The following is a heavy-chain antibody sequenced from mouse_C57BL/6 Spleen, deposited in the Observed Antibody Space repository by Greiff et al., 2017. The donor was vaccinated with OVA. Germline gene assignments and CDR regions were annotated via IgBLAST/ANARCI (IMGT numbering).Heavy chain of an antibody. J-gene: IGHJ3*01. D-gene: IGHD4-1*02. Sequence: LQPGAELVRPGSSVKLSCKASGYTFTSYWMDWVKQRPGQGLEWIGNIYPSDSETHYNQKFKDKATLTVDKSSSTAYMQLSSLTSEDSAVYYCASTGTRWGAWFAYWGQGTLVTVSA. CDR2: IYPSDSET. CDR3: ASTGTRWGAWFAY. V-gene: IGHV1-61*01. CDR1: GYTFTSYW.